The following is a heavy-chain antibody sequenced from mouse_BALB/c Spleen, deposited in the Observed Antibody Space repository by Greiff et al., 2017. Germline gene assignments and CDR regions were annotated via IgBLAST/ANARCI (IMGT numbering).Heavy chain of an antibody. D-gene: IGHD1-2*01. Sequence: EVQGVESGGGLVQPGGSLKLSCAASGFTFSSYTMSWVRQTPEKRLVWVAYISNGGGSTYYPDTVKGRFTISRDNAKNTLYLQMSSLKSEDTAMYYCARHFHYYGYGAWFAYWGQGTLVTVSA. V-gene: IGHV5-12-2*01. J-gene: IGHJ3*01. CDR1: GFTFSSYT. CDR2: ISNGGGST. CDR3: ARHFHYYGYGAWFAY.